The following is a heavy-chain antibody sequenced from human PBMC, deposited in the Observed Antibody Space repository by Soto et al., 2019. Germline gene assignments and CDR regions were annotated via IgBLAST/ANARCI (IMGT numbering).Heavy chain of an antibody. CDR3: ARGRLVSRITFGGVIVGGFDY. CDR2: INHSGST. Sequence: SETLSLTCAVYGGSFSGYYWSWIRQPPGKGLEWIGEINHSGSTNYNPSLKSRVTISVDTSKNQFSLKLSPVTAADTAVYYCARGRLVSRITFGGVIVGGFDYWGQGTLVTVSS. J-gene: IGHJ4*02. D-gene: IGHD3-16*02. V-gene: IGHV4-34*01. CDR1: GGSFSGYY.